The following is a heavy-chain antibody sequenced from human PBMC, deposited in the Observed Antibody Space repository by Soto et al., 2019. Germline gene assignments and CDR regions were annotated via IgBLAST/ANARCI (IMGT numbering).Heavy chain of an antibody. V-gene: IGHV1-69*06. Sequence: QVQVVQSGAEVKKPGSSVKVSCKASGGTFSSFTINWVRQAPGQGLEWMGGIIPIFGTANYAQKFQDRFTITANKFTSRVYMEVSILRSEATAVYFCAPGIWDYYDTTHYFRYLGKGTVVTVSA. CDR2: IIPIFGTA. CDR1: GGTFSSFT. CDR3: APGIWDYYDTTHYFRY. J-gene: IGHJ4*02. D-gene: IGHD3-22*01.